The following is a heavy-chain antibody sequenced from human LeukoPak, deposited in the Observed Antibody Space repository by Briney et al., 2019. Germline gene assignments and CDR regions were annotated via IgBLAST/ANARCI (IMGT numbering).Heavy chain of an antibody. D-gene: IGHD3-16*01. CDR1: GFTFRSYA. Sequence: GGSLRLSCAASGFTFRSYAMTWVHQAPGKGLEWVSTISATDYSTYYADSVRGRFTISRDNSKNTLYLQMNTLRAADTAVYYCAEDLTAGGIDYRTNAFDMWGQGTMLTVSS. J-gene: IGHJ3*02. V-gene: IGHV3-23*01. CDR2: ISATDYST. CDR3: AEDLTAGGIDYRTNAFDM.